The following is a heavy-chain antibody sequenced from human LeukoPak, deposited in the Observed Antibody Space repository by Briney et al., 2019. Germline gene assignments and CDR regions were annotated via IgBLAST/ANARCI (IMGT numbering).Heavy chain of an antibody. CDR2: IIPIFGTA. CDR3: ASPGDDSSGYYWLFRL. Sequence: SVKVSCKASGGTFSSYAISWVRQAPGQGLEWMGGIIPIFGTANYAQKFQGRVTITADESTSTAYMGLSSLRSEDTAVYYCASPGDDSSGYYWLFRLWGQGTLVTVSS. J-gene: IGHJ4*02. CDR1: GGTFSSYA. V-gene: IGHV1-69*13. D-gene: IGHD3-22*01.